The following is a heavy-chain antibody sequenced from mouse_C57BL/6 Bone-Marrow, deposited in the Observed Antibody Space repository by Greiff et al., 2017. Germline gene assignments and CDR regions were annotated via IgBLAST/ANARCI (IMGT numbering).Heavy chain of an antibody. CDR1: GYTFTSYW. V-gene: IGHV1-69*01. CDR2: IDPSGSCT. J-gene: IGHJ3*01. D-gene: IGHD1-1*01. Sequence: QVQLQQPGAELVMPGASVKLSCKASGYTFTSYWMHWVKQRPGQGLEWIGEIDPSGSCTNYNQKFKGKATLTVDKSSSTAYMQLSSLTSEDSAVYYCAREDCNYSGSSAAWFAYWGQGTLVTVSA. CDR3: AREDCNYSGSSAAWFAY.